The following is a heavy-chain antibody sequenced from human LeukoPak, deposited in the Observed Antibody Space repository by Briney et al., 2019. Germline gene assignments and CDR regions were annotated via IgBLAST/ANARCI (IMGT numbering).Heavy chain of an antibody. Sequence: GGSLRLPCAASGFTFSNAWMSWVRQAPGKGLEWVGRIKSKTDGGTTDYAAPVKGRFTISRGDSKNTLYLQMNSLKTEDTAVYYCTTVDTAMVKFTDYWGQGTLVTVSS. CDR3: TTVDTAMVKFTDY. CDR1: GFTFSNAW. D-gene: IGHD5-18*01. J-gene: IGHJ4*02. V-gene: IGHV3-15*01. CDR2: IKSKTDGGTT.